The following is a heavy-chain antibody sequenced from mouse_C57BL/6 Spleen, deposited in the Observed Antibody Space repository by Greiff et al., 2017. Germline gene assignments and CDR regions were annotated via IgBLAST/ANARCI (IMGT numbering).Heavy chain of an antibody. CDR3: TKWLLRLGYAMDY. Sequence: VQLQQSGAELVRPGASVKLSCTASGFNIKDYYMHWVKQRPEQGLEWIGRIDPEDGDTEYAPKFQGKATMTADTSSNTAYLQLSSLTSEDTAVYYCTKWLLRLGYAMDYWGQGTSVTVS. D-gene: IGHD2-3*01. V-gene: IGHV14-1*01. CDR1: GFNIKDYY. CDR2: IDPEDGDT. J-gene: IGHJ4*01.